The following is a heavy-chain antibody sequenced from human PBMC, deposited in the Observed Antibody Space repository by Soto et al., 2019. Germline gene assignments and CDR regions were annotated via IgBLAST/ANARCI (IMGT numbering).Heavy chain of an antibody. CDR3: ARGRGTYYADS. CDR1: GFTFSGHW. D-gene: IGHD1-26*01. V-gene: IGHV3-74*03. J-gene: IGHJ4*02. Sequence: EVRLVESGGALVPPGGSLRLTCEASGFTFSGHWMHWVRRAPWKVLVWVSHIDTDGSTGGTSYAGSVKGRFTVSRDDSNDRLYLQMNDLRVEDTAVYYCARGRGTYYADSWGQGTLVTVSS. CDR2: IDTDGSTGGT.